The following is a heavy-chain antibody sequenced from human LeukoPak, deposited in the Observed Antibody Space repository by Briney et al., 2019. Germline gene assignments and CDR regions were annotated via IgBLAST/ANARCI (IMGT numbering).Heavy chain of an antibody. V-gene: IGHV1-18*04. CDR3: ARDVSIYSSSPTNWFDP. CDR1: GYTFTDYY. Sequence: GASVKVSCRASGYTFTDYYMHWVRQAPGQGLEWMGWISAYNGNTNYAQKLQGRVTMTTDTSTSTAYMELRSLRSDDTAVYYCARDVSIYSSSPTNWFDPWGQGTLVTVSS. J-gene: IGHJ5*02. D-gene: IGHD6-13*01. CDR2: ISAYNGNT.